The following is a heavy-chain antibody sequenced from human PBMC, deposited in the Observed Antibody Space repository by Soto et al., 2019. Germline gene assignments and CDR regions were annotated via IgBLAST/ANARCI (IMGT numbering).Heavy chain of an antibody. J-gene: IGHJ4*02. Sequence: SVKVSCKASGGTFSSYAISWVRQAPGQGLEWMGGIIPIFGTANYAQKFQGRVTITADESTSTAYMELSTLRSDDTAVYYCARAGSGSYYVPFDYWGQGTLVTVSS. CDR3: ARAGSGSYYVPFDY. D-gene: IGHD1-26*01. CDR2: IIPIFGTA. V-gene: IGHV1-69*13. CDR1: GGTFSSYA.